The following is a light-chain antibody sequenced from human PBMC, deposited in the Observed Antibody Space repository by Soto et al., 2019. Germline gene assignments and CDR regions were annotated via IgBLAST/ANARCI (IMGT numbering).Light chain of an antibody. Sequence: DIQMTQSPSAMSASVGDRVTITCRASQDINNYLVWFQQKPGTVPKRLIYAASSLQSGVPSRFSGSRSGTAFTLTISSLQPEDFATYYCLQHNSYPLTFGGGTKVEIK. CDR3: LQHNSYPLT. CDR2: AAS. J-gene: IGKJ4*01. CDR1: QDINNY. V-gene: IGKV1-17*03.